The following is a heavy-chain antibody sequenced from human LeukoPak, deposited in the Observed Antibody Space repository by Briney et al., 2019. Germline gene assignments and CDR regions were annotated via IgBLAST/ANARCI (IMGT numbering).Heavy chain of an antibody. D-gene: IGHD3-10*01. J-gene: IGHJ4*02. CDR1: GGSISSYY. CDR3: ARDLYGSGSYLGY. V-gene: IGHV4-59*01. Sequence: SETLSLTCTVSGGSISSYYWSWIRQPPGKGLEWIGYIYYSGSTNYNPSLKSRVTISVDMSKNQFSLKLSSVTAADTAVYYCARDLYGSGSYLGYWGQGTLVTVSS. CDR2: IYYSGST.